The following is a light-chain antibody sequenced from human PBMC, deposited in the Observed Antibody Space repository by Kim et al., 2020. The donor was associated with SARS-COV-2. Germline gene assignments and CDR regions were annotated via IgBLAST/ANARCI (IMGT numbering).Light chain of an antibody. CDR1: QRISSY. Sequence: DIQMTQSPSSLAASVGDRVTITWRTSQRISSYLNWYQEKPGKAPKLLIYAASSLQSGVPSRFSGSGSGTDFTLTISSLQPEDFATYYCQQTYSTSITFGQGTRLEIK. V-gene: IGKV1-39*01. J-gene: IGKJ5*01. CDR3: QQTYSTSIT. CDR2: AAS.